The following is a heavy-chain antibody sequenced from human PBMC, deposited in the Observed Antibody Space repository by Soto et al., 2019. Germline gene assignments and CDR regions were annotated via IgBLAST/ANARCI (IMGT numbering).Heavy chain of an antibody. V-gene: IGHV3-23*01. D-gene: IGHD3-3*01. J-gene: IGHJ4*02. Sequence: EVQLLESGGGLVHPGGSLRLSCAASGFTFSSSAMTWARQAPGTGLEWVSAISESGGTIFYADSVKGRFTVSRNHSRNALYLQMNRLIADDTAVYYCVKQSRQGWSLVAYWGQGTLVTVSS. CDR2: ISESGGTI. CDR1: GFTFSSSA. CDR3: VKQSRQGWSLVAY.